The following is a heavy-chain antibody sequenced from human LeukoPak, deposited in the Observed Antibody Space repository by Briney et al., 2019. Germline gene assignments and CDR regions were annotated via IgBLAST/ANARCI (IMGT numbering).Heavy chain of an antibody. CDR2: IYDSGST. V-gene: IGHV4-59*12. CDR1: GGSISSYY. J-gene: IGHJ4*02. Sequence: SETLSLTCTVSGGSISSYYWSWIRQPPGKGLEWIGYIYDSGSTNYNPSLKSRVTISVDTSKNQFSLKLSSVTAADTAVYYCARRDFWRRYFDYWGQGTLVTVSS. D-gene: IGHD3-3*01. CDR3: ARRDFWRRYFDY.